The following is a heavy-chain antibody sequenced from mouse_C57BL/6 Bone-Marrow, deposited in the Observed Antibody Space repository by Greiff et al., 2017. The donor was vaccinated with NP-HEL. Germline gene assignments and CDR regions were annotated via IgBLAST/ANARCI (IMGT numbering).Heavy chain of an antibody. D-gene: IGHD2-5*01. J-gene: IGHJ3*01. V-gene: IGHV7-1*01. CDR2: SRNKANDYTT. Sequence: EVNVVESGGGLVQSGRSLRLSCATSGFTFSDFYMEWVRQAPGKGLEWIAASRNKANDYTTEYSASVKGRFIVSRDTSQSILYLQMNALRAEDTAIYYCARDDYSNYVRFAYWGQGTLVTVSA. CDR3: ARDDYSNYVRFAY. CDR1: GFTFSDFY.